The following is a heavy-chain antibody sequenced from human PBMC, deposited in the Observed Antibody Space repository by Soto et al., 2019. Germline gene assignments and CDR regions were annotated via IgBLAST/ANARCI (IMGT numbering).Heavy chain of an antibody. J-gene: IGHJ4*02. CDR3: ARSYCGDDCALDH. D-gene: IGHD2-21*02. CDR2: ISYDGNSK. V-gene: IGHV3-30-3*01. CDR1: GFIFSNYV. Sequence: GGSLRLSCAASGFIFSNYVMHWVRQAPGKGLEWVAVISYDGNSKHYADSVEGRFTISRDNSKSTLYVQMNSLRAEDTAFYYCARSYCGDDCALDHWGQGT.